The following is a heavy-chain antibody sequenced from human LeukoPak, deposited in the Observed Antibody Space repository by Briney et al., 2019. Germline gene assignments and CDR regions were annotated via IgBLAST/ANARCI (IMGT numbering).Heavy chain of an antibody. D-gene: IGHD6-19*01. Sequence: GGSLRLSCGASGFIFSSYWMSWVRQAPGKGLEWVANIKYDGSEKYYADSLKGRFTISRDNAKNSLYLQMNSLRVEYTAVYYCARATDSNGWLFDYWGQGTLVTVSS. CDR3: ARATDSNGWLFDY. CDR2: IKYDGSEK. J-gene: IGHJ4*02. CDR1: GFIFSSYW. V-gene: IGHV3-7*05.